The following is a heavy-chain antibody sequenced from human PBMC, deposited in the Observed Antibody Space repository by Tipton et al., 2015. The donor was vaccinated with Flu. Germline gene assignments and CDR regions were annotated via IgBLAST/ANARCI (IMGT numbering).Heavy chain of an antibody. CDR2: VNPFFGPP. CDR3: ARDRSPGLERLDYYYMDV. CDR1: GGTFETYS. Sequence: QVQLVQSGAEVKTPGSSVKVSCKASGGTFETYSITWVRQAPGQGLEWMGGVNPFFGPPQYAQKFQDRLTIDADDSTSTAYMELRSLSSEDTAVYFCARDRSPGLERLDYYYMDVWGEGTTVTVSS. D-gene: IGHD2-21*01. J-gene: IGHJ6*03. V-gene: IGHV1-69*01.